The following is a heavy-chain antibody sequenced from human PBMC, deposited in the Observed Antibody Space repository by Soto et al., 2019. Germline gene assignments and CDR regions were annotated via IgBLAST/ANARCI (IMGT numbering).Heavy chain of an antibody. CDR3: AISVNDYGSRRSYYYYYMDV. CDR2: INPNSGGT. Sequence: QVQLVQSGAEVKKPGASVKVSCKASGYTFTGYYMHWVRQAPGQGLEWMGWINPNSGGTNYAQKVQGWVTRARDTSTSTAYMELSRLRSDDTAVYYCAISVNDYGSRRSYYYYYMDVWGKGTTVTVSS. V-gene: IGHV1-2*04. D-gene: IGHD4-17*01. J-gene: IGHJ6*03. CDR1: GYTFTGYY.